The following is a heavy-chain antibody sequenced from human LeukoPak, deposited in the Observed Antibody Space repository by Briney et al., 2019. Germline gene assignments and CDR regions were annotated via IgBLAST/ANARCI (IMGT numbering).Heavy chain of an antibody. CDR3: AREVDGIAAV. J-gene: IGHJ4*02. V-gene: IGHV1-69*05. CDR1: GGTFSSYA. D-gene: IGHD6-13*01. Sequence: VASVKVSCKASGGTFSSYAISWVRQAPGQGLEWMGGIIPIFGTANYAQKFQGRVTITTDESTSTAYMELSSLRSEDTAVYYCAREVDGIAAVWGQGTLVTVSS. CDR2: IIPIFGTA.